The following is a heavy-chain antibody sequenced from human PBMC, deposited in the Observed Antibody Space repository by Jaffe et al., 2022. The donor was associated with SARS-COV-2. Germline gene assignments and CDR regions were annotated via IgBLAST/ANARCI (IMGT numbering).Heavy chain of an antibody. D-gene: IGHD4-17*01. V-gene: IGHV3-53*02. CDR2: IYSGGST. J-gene: IGHJ6*03. Sequence: EVQLVETGGGLIQPGGSLRLSCAASGFTVSSNYMSWVRQAPGKGLEWVSVIYSGGSTYYADSVKGRFTISRDNSKNTLYLQMNSLRAEDTAVYYCASAVSTTVTISYMDVWGKGTTVTVSS. CDR1: GFTVSSNY. CDR3: ASAVSTTVTISYMDV.